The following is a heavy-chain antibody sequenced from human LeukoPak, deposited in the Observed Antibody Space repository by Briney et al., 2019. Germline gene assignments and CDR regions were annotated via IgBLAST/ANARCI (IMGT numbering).Heavy chain of an antibody. J-gene: IGHJ4*02. CDR2: ISGSGGST. D-gene: IGHD1-26*01. CDR1: GFSFSDYY. V-gene: IGHV3-23*01. CDR3: AKLWELPDY. Sequence: PGGSLRLSCAASGFSFSDYYMSWIRQAPGKGLEWVSAISGSGGSTYYADSVKGRFTISRDNSKNTLHLQMNSLRAEDTAVYYCAKLWELPDYWGQGTLVTVSS.